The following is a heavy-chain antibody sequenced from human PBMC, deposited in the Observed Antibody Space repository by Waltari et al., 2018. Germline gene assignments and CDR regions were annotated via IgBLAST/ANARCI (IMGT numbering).Heavy chain of an antibody. V-gene: IGHV4-59*01. Sequence: QVQLQESGPGLVKPSETLSLTCTVSGGSISSYYWSWIRQPPGKGLEWIGYLYYSGSTNYIHSLKSRVPISVDTSKNQFSLKLNSVTAADTAVYYCARGGYSGYDGWFDPWGQGTLVTVSS. D-gene: IGHD5-12*01. CDR2: LYYSGST. CDR3: ARGGYSGYDGWFDP. J-gene: IGHJ5*02. CDR1: GGSISSYY.